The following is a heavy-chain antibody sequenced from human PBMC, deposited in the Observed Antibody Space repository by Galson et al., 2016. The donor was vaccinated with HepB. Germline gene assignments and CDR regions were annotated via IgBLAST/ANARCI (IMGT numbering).Heavy chain of an antibody. Sequence: ETLSLTCSVSGGSISSSSFYWGWIRQPPGKGLEWIGTVYSSGSTYYNPSLESRVTVSMDTSQDQFSLRLSSVTAADTAVYFCARRPRYSRGWVIGQAFFDYWGQGTLVTVSA. J-gene: IGHJ4*02. V-gene: IGHV4-39*01. CDR2: VYSSGST. CDR1: GGSISSSSFY. CDR3: ARRPRYSRGWVIGQAFFDY. D-gene: IGHD6-19*01.